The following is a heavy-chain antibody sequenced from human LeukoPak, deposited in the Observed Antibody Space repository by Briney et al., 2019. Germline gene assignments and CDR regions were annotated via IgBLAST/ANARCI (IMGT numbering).Heavy chain of an antibody. V-gene: IGHV3-11*04. Sequence: PGGSLRLSCAASGFTFSDYYMSWIRQAPGKGLEWVSYISSSGSTIYYADSVKGRFIISRDNAKNSLYLQMNSLRAEDTAVYYCARAERRFLEWFEEFGAFDIWGQGTMVTVSS. CDR3: ARAERRFLEWFEEFGAFDI. CDR1: GFTFSDYY. J-gene: IGHJ3*02. CDR2: ISSSGSTI. D-gene: IGHD3-3*01.